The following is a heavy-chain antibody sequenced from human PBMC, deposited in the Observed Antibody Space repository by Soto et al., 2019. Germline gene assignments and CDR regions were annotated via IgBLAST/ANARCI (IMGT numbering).Heavy chain of an antibody. CDR2: IYHTGAT. Sequence: KPSETLSLTCSIFDDSIRSDYFWGWIRQPPGKGLEWIGSIYHTGATYYNPSLQSRVTISVDTSKNQFSLRVTSIAAADTALYYCAGLTTVRYFDSRGQGTLVTVSS. J-gene: IGHJ4*02. V-gene: IGHV4-38-2*01. CDR3: AGLTTVRYFDS. CDR1: DDSIRSDYF. D-gene: IGHD4-17*01.